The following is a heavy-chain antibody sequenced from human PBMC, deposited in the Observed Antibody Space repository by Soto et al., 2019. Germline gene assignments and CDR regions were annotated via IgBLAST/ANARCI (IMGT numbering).Heavy chain of an antibody. CDR1: GFTFRTFG. J-gene: IGHJ4*02. CDR2: VSHDGIIQ. V-gene: IGHV3-30*18. Sequence: QVQLVESGGGVVQSGRSLRLSCVASGFTFRTFGMQWVRQVPGKGLEWVAVVSHDGIIQHYADSVKGRFSISRDNFKNTVYLPMYRLRPDDTAVYYCAKEGTPYTSSHLDNWGQGTLVTVSS. CDR3: AKEGTPYTSSHLDN. D-gene: IGHD6-19*01.